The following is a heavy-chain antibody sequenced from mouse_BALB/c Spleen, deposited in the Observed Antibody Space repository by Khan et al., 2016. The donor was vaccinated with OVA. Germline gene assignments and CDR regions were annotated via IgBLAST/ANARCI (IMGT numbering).Heavy chain of an antibody. CDR2: IRLKSNIYAT. D-gene: IGHD3-3*01. Sequence: EVKLEESGGGLVQPGGSMKLSCVASGFTFSNYWMNWVRQSPEQGFEWVAEIRLKSNIYATHYAESVRGRFIISRDDSRSSVYLQMNNLGAEDTGIYYCARGWDWYFDVWGAGTTVTVSS. CDR3: ARGWDWYFDV. J-gene: IGHJ1*01. CDR1: GFTFSNYW. V-gene: IGHV6-6*02.